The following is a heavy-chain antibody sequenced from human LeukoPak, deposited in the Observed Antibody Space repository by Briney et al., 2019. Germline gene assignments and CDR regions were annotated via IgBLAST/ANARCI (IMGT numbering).Heavy chain of an antibody. V-gene: IGHV3-49*04. J-gene: IGHJ3*02. CDR3: TRGWVVVPAAIDAFDI. Sequence: PGGSLRLTCTASGFTFGDYAMSWVRQVPGKGLEWVGFIRSKAYGGTTEYAASVKGRFTISRDDSKSIAYLQMNSLKTEDTAVYYCTRGWVVVPAAIDAFDIWGQGTMVTVSS. CDR1: GFTFGDYA. D-gene: IGHD2-2*01. CDR2: IRSKAYGGTT.